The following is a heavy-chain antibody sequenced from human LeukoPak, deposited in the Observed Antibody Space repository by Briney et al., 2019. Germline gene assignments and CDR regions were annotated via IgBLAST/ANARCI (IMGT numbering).Heavy chain of an antibody. CDR2: ISWNSGII. D-gene: IGHD3-22*01. J-gene: IGHJ1*01. CDR3: AKAPPYYSDSSGYFRH. CDR1: GFTFDDSA. Sequence: GRSLRLSCAASGFTFDDSAMHWVRQVPGKGLEWVSGISWNSGIIDYADSVKGRFTISRDNAKNSLYLQMNNLRPDDTAFYYCAKAPPYYSDSSGYFRHWGQGTLVTVSS. V-gene: IGHV3-9*01.